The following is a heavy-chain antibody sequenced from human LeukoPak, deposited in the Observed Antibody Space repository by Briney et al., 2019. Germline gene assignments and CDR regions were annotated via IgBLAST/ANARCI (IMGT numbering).Heavy chain of an antibody. CDR2: IYYSGST. CDR1: GGSISSGDYY. Sequence: SQTLFLTCTVSGGSISSGDYYWSWIRQPPGKGLEWIGYIYYSGSTYYNPSLKSRVTISVDTSKNQFSLKLSSVTAADTAVYYCARSLKCGGDCPPPDYWGQGTLVTVSS. V-gene: IGHV4-30-4*08. D-gene: IGHD2-21*01. J-gene: IGHJ4*02. CDR3: ARSLKCGGDCPPPDY.